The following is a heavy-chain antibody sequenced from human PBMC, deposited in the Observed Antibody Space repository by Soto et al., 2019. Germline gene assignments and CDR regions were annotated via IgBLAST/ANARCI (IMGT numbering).Heavy chain of an antibody. Sequence: SETLSLTCTVSSDSISSYYWSWIRQPPGKRLEWIGYISYSGSTDYNPSLKSRVTISGDTSKNQFPLKVSSVTAADTAVYYCARGTSWQLPFDYWGQGTLVTVSS. V-gene: IGHV4-59*01. CDR1: SDSISSYY. J-gene: IGHJ4*02. D-gene: IGHD6-13*01. CDR3: ARGTSWQLPFDY. CDR2: ISYSGST.